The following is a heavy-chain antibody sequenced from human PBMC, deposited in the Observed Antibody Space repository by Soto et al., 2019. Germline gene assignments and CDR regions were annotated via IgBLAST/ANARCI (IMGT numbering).Heavy chain of an antibody. CDR1: GFTFSRYS. CDR2: ISSSGSIT. D-gene: IGHD3-10*01. Sequence: EVQLVDSGGGLVQPGGSMRLSCAASGFTFSRYSMNWVRQAPGKGLEWVSYISSSGSITNYADSVKGRFTISRDSAKNSLYLQMNSLTAEDTAVYYCASDRSPGSIRGVIRQTDLDRWGQGTLVTVSS. CDR3: ASDRSPGSIRGVIRQTDLDR. V-gene: IGHV3-48*01. J-gene: IGHJ5*02.